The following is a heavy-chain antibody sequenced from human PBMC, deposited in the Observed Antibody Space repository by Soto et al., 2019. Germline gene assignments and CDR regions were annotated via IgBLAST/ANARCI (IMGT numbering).Heavy chain of an antibody. J-gene: IGHJ4*02. CDR2: IGITADT. V-gene: IGHV3-13*01. D-gene: IGHD1-26*01. Sequence: GGSLRLSCAASGFTFSTYDIHWVRQGPGKGLEWVSAIGITADTYYSGSVKGRFTISRENAKNSVFLQMNSLRAEDTAVYYCVRGRGAGDFVHWAQGTPVTVP. CDR1: GFTFSTYD. CDR3: VRGRGAGDFVH.